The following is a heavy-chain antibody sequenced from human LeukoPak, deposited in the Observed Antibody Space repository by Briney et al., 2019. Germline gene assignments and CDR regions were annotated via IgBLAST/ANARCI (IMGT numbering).Heavy chain of an antibody. CDR2: ISGRGALT. CDR1: GFTFSNYA. J-gene: IGHJ4*02. CDR3: AKGPPGSYPYVFDY. Sequence: GGSLRLSCAASGFTFSNYAMNWVRQAPGKGLEWVSSISGRGALTYYADSVKGRFTISRDNSKNTLYLQMNSLRAEDTAVYYCAKGPPGSYPYVFDYWGQGTLVTVSS. V-gene: IGHV3-23*01. D-gene: IGHD3-10*01.